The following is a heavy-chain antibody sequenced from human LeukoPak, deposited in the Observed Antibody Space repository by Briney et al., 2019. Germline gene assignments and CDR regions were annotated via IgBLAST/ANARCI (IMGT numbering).Heavy chain of an antibody. V-gene: IGHV4-39*07. CDR3: ARARVLRSYYGMDV. CDR1: GGSISSSSYY. CDR2: IYYSGST. Sequence: SETLSLTCTVSGGSISSSSYYWGWIRQPPGKGLEWIGSIYYSGSTYYNPSLKSRVTISVDTSKNQFSLKLSSVTAADTAVYYCARARVLRSYYGMDVWGQGTTVTVSS. D-gene: IGHD3-3*01. J-gene: IGHJ6*02.